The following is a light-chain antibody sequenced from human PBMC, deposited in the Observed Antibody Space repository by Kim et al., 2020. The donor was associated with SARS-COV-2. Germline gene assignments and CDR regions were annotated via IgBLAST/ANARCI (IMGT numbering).Light chain of an antibody. Sequence: SYELTQPPSVSVAPGKTASITCGGNNIGSRSVHWYRQRPGQAPVLVIHYDKDRPSGIPERFSGSNSGNTATLTINRVEAGDEADYYCQVWDTGSDWVFGGGTQLTVL. J-gene: IGLJ3*02. CDR2: YDK. CDR1: NIGSRS. V-gene: IGLV3-21*04. CDR3: QVWDTGSDWV.